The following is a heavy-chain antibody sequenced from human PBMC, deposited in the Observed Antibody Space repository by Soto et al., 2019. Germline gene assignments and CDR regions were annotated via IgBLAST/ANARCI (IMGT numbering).Heavy chain of an antibody. J-gene: IGHJ6*03. CDR3: ARDRQAPHHYYYYYYMDV. Sequence: GGSLRLSCAASGFTFSRHSMNWVRQAPGKGLEWLSYIRSTSDTIYYADSVKGRFTISRDNSKNSLSLQMNSLRAEDTAVYYCARDRQAPHHYYYYYYMDVWGKGTTVTVSS. V-gene: IGHV3-48*01. CDR2: IRSTSDTI. CDR1: GFTFSRHS.